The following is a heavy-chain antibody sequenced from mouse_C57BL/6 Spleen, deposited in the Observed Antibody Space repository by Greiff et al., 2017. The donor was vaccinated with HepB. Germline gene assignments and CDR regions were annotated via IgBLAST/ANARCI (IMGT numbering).Heavy chain of an antibody. J-gene: IGHJ4*01. V-gene: IGHV5-12*01. D-gene: IGHD2-4*01. CDR3: ARRDYDGAMDY. CDR2: ISNGGGST. CDR1: GFTFSDYY. Sequence: EVQVVESGGGLVQPGGSLKLSCAASGFTFSDYYMYWVRQTPEKRLEWVAYISNGGGSTYYPDTVKGRFTISRDNAKNTLYLQMSRLKSEDTAMYYCARRDYDGAMDYWGQGTSVTVSS.